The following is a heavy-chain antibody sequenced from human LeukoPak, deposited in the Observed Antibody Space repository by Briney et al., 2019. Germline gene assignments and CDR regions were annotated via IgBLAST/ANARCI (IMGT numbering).Heavy chain of an antibody. V-gene: IGHV3-30*02. D-gene: IGHD7-27*01. J-gene: IGHJ4*02. CDR2: IRYDGSNN. CDR1: GFTFSSYG. Sequence: GGSLRLSCAASGFTFSSYGMHWVRQAPGKGLEWVAFIRYDGSNNYADSVKGRFTISRDNSKNTLYLQMNSLRAEDTAVYYCANALGFPHGWGQGTLVTVSS. CDR3: ANALGFPHG.